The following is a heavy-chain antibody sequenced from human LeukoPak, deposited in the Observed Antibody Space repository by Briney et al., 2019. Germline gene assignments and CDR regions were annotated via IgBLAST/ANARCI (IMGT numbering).Heavy chain of an antibody. CDR3: AKGDSSGYYYRPGYYFDY. CDR1: GFTFSSYA. CDR2: ISGSGGST. D-gene: IGHD3-22*01. Sequence: GGSLRLSCAASGFTFSSYAMSWVRQAPGKGLEWVSAISGSGGSTYYADSVKGRFTIPRDNSKNTLYLQMNSLRAEDTAVYYCAKGDSSGYYYRPGYYFDYWGQGTLVTVSS. V-gene: IGHV3-23*01. J-gene: IGHJ4*02.